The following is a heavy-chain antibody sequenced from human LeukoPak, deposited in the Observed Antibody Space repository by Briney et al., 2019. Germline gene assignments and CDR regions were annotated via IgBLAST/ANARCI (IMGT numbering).Heavy chain of an antibody. Sequence: HSGGSLRLSCAASGFTFSNAWMSWVRQAPGKGLEWVSIIYTGGTTHYADSLNDRFTISRDDSINTLYLQMNSLRAEDTAVYYCARDSSSYYFDYWGQGTLVTASS. CDR2: IYTGGTT. J-gene: IGHJ4*02. V-gene: IGHV3-66*01. D-gene: IGHD6-6*01. CDR3: ARDSSSYYFDY. CDR1: GFTFSNAW.